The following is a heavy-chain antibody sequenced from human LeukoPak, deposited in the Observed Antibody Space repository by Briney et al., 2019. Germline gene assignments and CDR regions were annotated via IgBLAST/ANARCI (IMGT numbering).Heavy chain of an antibody. CDR3: ARSYRTAYYDSSVY. CDR1: GYTFTGYY. Sequence: GSVKVSFKASGYTFTGYYMHWVRQAPGQGLEWMGWINPNSGGTNYAQKFQGRVTMTRDTSISTAYMELSRLRSDDTAVYYCARSYRTAYYDSSVYWGQGTMVTVSS. CDR2: INPNSGGT. V-gene: IGHV1-2*02. D-gene: IGHD3-22*01. J-gene: IGHJ3*01.